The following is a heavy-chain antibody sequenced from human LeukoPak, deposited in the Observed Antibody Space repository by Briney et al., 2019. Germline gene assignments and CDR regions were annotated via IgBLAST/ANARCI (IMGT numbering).Heavy chain of an antibody. D-gene: IGHD2-21*01. CDR3: ATEKGDSPDY. J-gene: IGHJ4*02. Sequence: GGSLRLSCAASGFTFSNYALSWVRQAPGKGLEWVSGISGSGGNTYHADSVKGRFTISRDNSKNTLYVHMNSLRAEDTAVYYCATEKGDSPDYWGQGTLVTVSS. CDR2: ISGSGGNT. CDR1: GFTFSNYA. V-gene: IGHV3-23*01.